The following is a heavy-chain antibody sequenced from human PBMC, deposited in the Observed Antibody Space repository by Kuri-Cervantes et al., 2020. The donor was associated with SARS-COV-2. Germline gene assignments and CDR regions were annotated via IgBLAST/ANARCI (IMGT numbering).Heavy chain of an antibody. V-gene: IGHV3-20*04. CDR1: GFTFSSYS. Sequence: GGSLRLSCSASGFTFSSYSINWVRQAPGKGLEWVSGINWNGGSTYYADSVKGRFTISRDNAKNSLYLQMNSLRAEDTALYYCAIEIGYCSSTSCYKYFQHWGQGTLVTVSS. CDR3: AIEIGYCSSTSCYKYFQH. D-gene: IGHD2-2*02. J-gene: IGHJ1*01. CDR2: INWNGGST.